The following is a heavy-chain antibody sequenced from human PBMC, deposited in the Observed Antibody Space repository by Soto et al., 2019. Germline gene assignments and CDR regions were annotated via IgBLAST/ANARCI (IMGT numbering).Heavy chain of an antibody. J-gene: IGHJ6*03. CDR1: GYTFTSYA. Sequence: ASVKVSCKASGYTFTSYAMHWVRQAPGQRLEWMGWINAGNGNTKYSQKFQGRVTITRDTSASTAYMELSSLRSEDTAVYYCARDRGRTGTRYYYYYYMDVWGKGTTVTVSS. CDR2: INAGNGNT. V-gene: IGHV1-3*01. CDR3: ARDRGRTGTRYYYYYYMDV. D-gene: IGHD1-1*01.